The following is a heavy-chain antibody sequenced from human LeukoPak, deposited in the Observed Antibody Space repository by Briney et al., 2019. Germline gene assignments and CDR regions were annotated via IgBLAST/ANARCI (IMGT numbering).Heavy chain of an antibody. CDR2: IKQDGSEK. D-gene: IGHD5-12*01. J-gene: IGHJ4*02. CDR1: GFTFSSFG. CDR3: AREGAPLYSGYDQVSAVAGTECIDY. Sequence: PGRSLRLSCAASGFTFSSFGMHWVRQAPGKGLEWVANIKQDGSEKYYVDSVKGRFTISRDNAKNSLYLQMNSLRAEDTAVYYCAREGAPLYSGYDQVSAVAGTECIDYWGQGTLVTVSS. V-gene: IGHV3-7*05.